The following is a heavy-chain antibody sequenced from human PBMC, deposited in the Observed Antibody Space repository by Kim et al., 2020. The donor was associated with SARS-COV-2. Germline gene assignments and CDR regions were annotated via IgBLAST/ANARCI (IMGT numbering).Heavy chain of an antibody. CDR1: GFTFSSYW. Sequence: GGSLRLSCAASGFTFSSYWMHWVRQAPGKGLVWVSRINSDGSSTNYADSVKGRFTVSRGNAKDTLYLQMDSLRAEDSAVYYCARVFRVTFYSGMDVWGQG. CDR2: INSDGSST. V-gene: IGHV3-74*01. J-gene: IGHJ6*02. CDR3: ARVFRVTFYSGMDV. D-gene: IGHD3-10*01.